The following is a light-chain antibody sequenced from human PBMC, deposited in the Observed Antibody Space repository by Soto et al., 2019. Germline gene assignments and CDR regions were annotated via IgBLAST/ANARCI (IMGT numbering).Light chain of an antibody. CDR3: QQRSNWPLT. CDR2: DAV. CDR1: QSVSGY. V-gene: IGKV3-11*01. Sequence: EIVLTQSPATLSLSPGERATISCRASQSVSGYLAWHQQKPGQAPRLLIYDAVNRATGIPARFSGGGSGIDFTLTISSLEPEDFAVYYCQQRSNWPLTFGGGTKVEIK. J-gene: IGKJ4*01.